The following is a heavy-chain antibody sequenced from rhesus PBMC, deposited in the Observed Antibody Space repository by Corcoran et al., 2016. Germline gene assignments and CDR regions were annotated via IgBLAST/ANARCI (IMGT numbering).Heavy chain of an antibody. CDR3: ARYGYSYSFDF. CDR1: GGSITNKY. V-gene: IGHV4-165*01. CDR2: ILGASGKT. Sequence: QAQLQESGPGLVTPLETLSLTCVVSGGSITNKYWGWVRQSPGKGLEWIGYILGASGKTNYNPSLKSRVTISTDTSKNQFSLELSSVTAADTAIYYCARYGYSYSFDFWGQGVLVTVSS. J-gene: IGHJ4*01. D-gene: IGHD5-12*01.